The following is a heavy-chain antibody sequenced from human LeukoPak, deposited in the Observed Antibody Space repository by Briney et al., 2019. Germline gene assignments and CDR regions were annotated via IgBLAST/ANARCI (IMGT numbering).Heavy chain of an antibody. J-gene: IGHJ5*02. D-gene: IGHD3-10*01. Sequence: PSETLSLTCTVSGGSISSYYWSWIRQPPGKGLEWVGYIYYTGSTNYNPSLKSRVTISVETSKNQFSLKLKSVTAADTAVYYCARGGYYGSGNDFRFDPWGQGTLVTVSS. V-gene: IGHV4-59*01. CDR3: ARGGYYGSGNDFRFDP. CDR2: IYYTGST. CDR1: GGSISSYY.